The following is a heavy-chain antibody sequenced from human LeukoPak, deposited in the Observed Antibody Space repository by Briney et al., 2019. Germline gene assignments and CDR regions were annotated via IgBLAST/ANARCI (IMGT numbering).Heavy chain of an antibody. CDR3: ARVAEAAAFDS. CDR2: ISSNSRYI. Sequence: GGSLRLSCAASGFTFSTCSMNWVRQAPGKGLEWVSSISSNSRYIYYADSMRGRFTISRDNAKNSLYLQMNSLKPEDTAVYYCARVAEAAAFDSWGQGTLVTVSS. V-gene: IGHV3-21*06. J-gene: IGHJ4*02. CDR1: GFTFSTCS. D-gene: IGHD6-13*01.